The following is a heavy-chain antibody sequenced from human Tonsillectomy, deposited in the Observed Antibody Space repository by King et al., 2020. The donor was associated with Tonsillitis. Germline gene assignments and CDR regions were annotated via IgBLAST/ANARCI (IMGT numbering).Heavy chain of an antibody. D-gene: IGHD2-2*01. Sequence: QLVQSGGGVVQPGRSLRLSCAASGFTFSSYGMHWVRQAPGKGLEWVAVIWYDGSNKYYADSVKGRFTISRDNSKNTLYLQTNSLRAEDTAVYYCARDLVGYCSSTSCHHFDYWGQGTLVTVSS. V-gene: IGHV3-33*01. CDR2: IWYDGSNK. CDR1: GFTFSSYG. J-gene: IGHJ4*02. CDR3: ARDLVGYCSSTSCHHFDY.